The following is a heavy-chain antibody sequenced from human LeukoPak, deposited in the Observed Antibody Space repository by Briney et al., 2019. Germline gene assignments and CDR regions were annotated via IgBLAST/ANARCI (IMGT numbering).Heavy chain of an antibody. J-gene: IGHJ4*02. CDR3: VRDGGVSGYDLLDY. CDR1: GFTVSTSY. D-gene: IGHD5-12*01. Sequence: PGGSLRLSCAASGFTVSTSYMSWVRQAPGKGLEWVAHINQDGSEEHYMDSVKARFIISRDNAKNSLSLQMDSLRAEDTAVYYCVRDGGVSGYDLLDYWGQGTLVTVSS. CDR2: INQDGSEE. V-gene: IGHV3-7*01.